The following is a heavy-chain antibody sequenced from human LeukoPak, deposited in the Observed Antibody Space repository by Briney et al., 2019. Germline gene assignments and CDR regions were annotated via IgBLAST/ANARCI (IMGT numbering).Heavy chain of an antibody. D-gene: IGHD3-3*01. CDR2: IYYSGST. V-gene: IGHV4-59*01. Sequence: SETLSLTCTVSGGXISSYYWSWIRQPPGKGLEWIGYIYYSGSTNYNPSLKSRVTISVDTSKNQFSLKLSSVTAADTAVYYCAGRITIFGVVRDYWGQGTLVTVSS. J-gene: IGHJ4*02. CDR1: GGXISSYY. CDR3: AGRITIFGVVRDY.